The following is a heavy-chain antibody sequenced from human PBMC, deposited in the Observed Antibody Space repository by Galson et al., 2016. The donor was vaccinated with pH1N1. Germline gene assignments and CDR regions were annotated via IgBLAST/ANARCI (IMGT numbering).Heavy chain of an antibody. CDR2: IGYDGSTI. J-gene: IGHJ6*02. Sequence: SLRLSCAASGFTFSSHGMHWVRQAPGKGLEWVALIGYDGSTIHYVESVKGRFTISRDNSKNTVYLQMTSLRAEDTAIYYCARGGVTIFGIVNPAFGMDVWGQGTTVTVS. V-gene: IGHV3-30*12. D-gene: IGHD3-3*01. CDR1: GFTFSSHG. CDR3: ARGGVTIFGIVNPAFGMDV.